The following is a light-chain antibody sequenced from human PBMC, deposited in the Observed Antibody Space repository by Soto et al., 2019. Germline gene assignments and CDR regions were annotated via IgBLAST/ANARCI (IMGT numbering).Light chain of an antibody. J-gene: IGKJ2*01. CDR1: QDISNH. CDR3: QQYDDLPTYT. V-gene: IGKV1-33*01. CDR2: HAS. Sequence: DLPMTQSPSSLSASVGDRVTITCQASQDISNHLNWYQQKPGKAPNLLIYHASNLETGVPSRFSGSGSGTDFSFTISSLQPEDIATYYCQQYDDLPTYTFGQGTKVEIK.